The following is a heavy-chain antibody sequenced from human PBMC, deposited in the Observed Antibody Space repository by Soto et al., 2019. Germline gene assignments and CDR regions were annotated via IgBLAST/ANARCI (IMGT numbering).Heavy chain of an antibody. J-gene: IGHJ3*02. Sequence: GASVKVSCKASGYTFTSYDINWVRQATGQGLEWMGWMNPNSGNTGYAQKFQGRVTMTRNTSISTAYMELSSLRSEDTAVYYCASSINCISTSCYDNDAFDIWGQGTMVTVSS. D-gene: IGHD2-2*01. V-gene: IGHV1-8*01. CDR2: MNPNSGNT. CDR3: ASSINCISTSCYDNDAFDI. CDR1: GYTFTSYD.